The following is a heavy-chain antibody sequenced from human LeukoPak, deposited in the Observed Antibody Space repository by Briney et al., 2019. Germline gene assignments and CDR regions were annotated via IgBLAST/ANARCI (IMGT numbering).Heavy chain of an antibody. J-gene: IGHJ3*02. CDR1: GFTFSSYA. D-gene: IGHD2-21*01. CDR3: ARTRDLYYDAFDI. V-gene: IGHV3-30*04. Sequence: PGGSLRLSCAASGFTFSSYAMHWVRQAPGKGLEWVAVISYDGSNKYYADSVKGRFTISRDNSKNTLYLQMNSLRAEDTAVYYCARTRDLYYDAFDIWGQGTMVTVSS. CDR2: ISYDGSNK.